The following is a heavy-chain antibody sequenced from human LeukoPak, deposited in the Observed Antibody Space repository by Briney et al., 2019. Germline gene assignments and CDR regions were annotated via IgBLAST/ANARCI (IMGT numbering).Heavy chain of an antibody. CDR2: TSGSAITT. D-gene: IGHD3-10*01. V-gene: IGHV3-23*01. Sequence: GGSLRLSCTTSGFTFSNYAMSWVRQAPGKGLEWVSSTSGSAITTYYADSVNGRFAISRDNSKNTLYLQMTSLRAEDTAVYYCAKDQRFGDLDDYRGQGTLVTVSS. CDR1: GFTFSNYA. J-gene: IGHJ4*02. CDR3: AKDQRFGDLDDY.